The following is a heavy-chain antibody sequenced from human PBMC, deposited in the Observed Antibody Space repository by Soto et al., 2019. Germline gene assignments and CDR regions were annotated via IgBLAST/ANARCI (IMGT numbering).Heavy chain of an antibody. Sequence: VQLVESGGGVVQPGNSLRLSCAVSGIVFSSFGMHWVRQAPGKGLEWVAVISFDTSNSYYADSVNGRFTISRDNSKNLLFLPMDGLRPEDTAVYWCMTPGTSDHSDYWGRGTLVTVSA. CDR2: ISFDTSNS. J-gene: IGHJ4*02. CDR3: MTPGTSDHSDY. V-gene: IGHV3-30*03. CDR1: GIVFSSFG. D-gene: IGHD2-8*02.